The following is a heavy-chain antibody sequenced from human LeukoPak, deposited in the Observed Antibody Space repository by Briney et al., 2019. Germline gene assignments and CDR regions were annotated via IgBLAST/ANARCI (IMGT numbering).Heavy chain of an antibody. D-gene: IGHD1-1*01. V-gene: IGHV3-30*18. Sequence: GGSLRLSCAASGFTFSSYGMHWVRQAPGKGLEWVAVISYDGSNKYYADSVKGRFTISRDNSKNTLYLQMNSLRAEDTAVYYCAKDSRYNWNDVQPDYWGQGTLVTVSS. J-gene: IGHJ4*02. CDR2: ISYDGSNK. CDR3: AKDSRYNWNDVQPDY. CDR1: GFTFSSYG.